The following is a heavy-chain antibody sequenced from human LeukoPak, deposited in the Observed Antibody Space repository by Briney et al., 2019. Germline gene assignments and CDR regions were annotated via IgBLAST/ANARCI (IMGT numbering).Heavy chain of an antibody. Sequence: GGSLRLSCVASGFTFSNSVMTWVRQAPGKGLEWVSSILGTGAYTYFANSVKGRFTISRDNSKNTLYLQMNSLRAGDTAIYYCARGSKGTYDYWGQGTLVTVSS. CDR3: ARGSKGTYDY. CDR1: GFTFSNSV. V-gene: IGHV3-23*01. CDR2: ILGTGAYT. J-gene: IGHJ4*02.